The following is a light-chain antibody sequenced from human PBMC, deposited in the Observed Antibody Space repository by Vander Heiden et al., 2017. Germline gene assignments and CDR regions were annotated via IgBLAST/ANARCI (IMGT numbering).Light chain of an antibody. V-gene: IGLV2-23*02. CDR3: CSYATTSTLI. J-gene: IGLJ2*01. CDR1: RSDIGSYNL. CDR2: EVT. Sequence: QSALTQPASVSGSPGQSITISCTGTRSDIGSYNLVSWYQQHPGKVPQLIIYEVTKRPSGVSNRFSASESGNTASLTISGLQAEDEADYYCCSYATTSTLIFGGGTKLTVL.